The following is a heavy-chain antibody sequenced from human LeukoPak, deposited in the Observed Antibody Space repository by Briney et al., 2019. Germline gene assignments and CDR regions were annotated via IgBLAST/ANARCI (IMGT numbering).Heavy chain of an antibody. D-gene: IGHD3-9*01. CDR2: MNPNSGCT. V-gene: IGHV1-2*02. Sequence: GASVKVSCKASGYTFTGYYMHWVRQAPGQGLEWMGWMNPNSGCTNYAQKVQGRVTMTRDTSISTAYMELSRLRSDDTAVYYCARGLRYFDGLSGLDSGLDYWGQGTLVTASS. CDR3: ARGLRYFDGLSGLDSGLDY. J-gene: IGHJ4*02. CDR1: GYTFTGYY.